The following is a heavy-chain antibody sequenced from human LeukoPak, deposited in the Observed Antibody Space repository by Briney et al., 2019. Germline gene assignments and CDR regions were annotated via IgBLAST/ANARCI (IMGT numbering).Heavy chain of an antibody. V-gene: IGHV3-23*01. CDR2: ISGSGGST. D-gene: IGHD3-9*01. J-gene: IGHJ4*02. Sequence: GGSLRLSCAASGFTVSSNYMSWVRQAPGKGLEWVSAISGSGGSTYYSDSVKGRFTISRDNSKNTPYLQMNSLRAEDTAVYYCAKQEYEYYDILTGYYFPDYWGQGTLVTVSS. CDR3: AKQEYEYYDILTGYYFPDY. CDR1: GFTVSSNY.